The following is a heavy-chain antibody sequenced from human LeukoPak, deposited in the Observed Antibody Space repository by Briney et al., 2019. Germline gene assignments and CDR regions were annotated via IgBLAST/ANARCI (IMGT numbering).Heavy chain of an antibody. CDR3: ARGGIVLMVYAIQTRYWFDP. V-gene: IGHV1-2*02. CDR1: GYTFTGYY. J-gene: IGHJ5*02. Sequence: ASVKVSCKASGYTFTGYYMHWVRQAPGQGPEWMGWINPNSGGTNYAQKFQGRVTMTRDTSISTAYMELSRLRSDDTAVYYCARGGIVLMVYAIQTRYWFDPWGQGTLVTVSS. CDR2: INPNSGGT. D-gene: IGHD2-8*01.